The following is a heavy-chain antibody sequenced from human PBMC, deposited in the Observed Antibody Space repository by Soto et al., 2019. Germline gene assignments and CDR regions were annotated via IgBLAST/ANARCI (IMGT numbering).Heavy chain of an antibody. Sequence: QVQLVQSGAEVKKPGSSVKVSCKASGGTFSSYTISWVRQAPGQGLEWMGRIIPILGIANYAQKFQGRVTITADKSTSTAYMELSSLRSEDTAVYYCASARGSGSYGYGMDVWGQGTTVTVSS. J-gene: IGHJ6*02. CDR1: GGTFSSYT. CDR2: IIPILGIA. D-gene: IGHD3-10*01. CDR3: ASARGSGSYGYGMDV. V-gene: IGHV1-69*02.